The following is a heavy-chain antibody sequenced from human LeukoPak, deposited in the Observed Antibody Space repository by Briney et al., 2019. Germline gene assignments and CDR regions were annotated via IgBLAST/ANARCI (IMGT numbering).Heavy chain of an antibody. V-gene: IGHV3-9*03. CDR1: GFTFDDYA. CDR2: ISWKSDSI. Sequence: GGSLRLSCAASGFTFDDYAMHWVRQAPGKGLEWVSGISWKSDSIGYADSVKGRFTISRDNAKNSLYLQMNSLRAEDMALYYCAKLNSGSSPGYFDLWGRGTLVTVSS. J-gene: IGHJ2*01. CDR3: AKLNSGSSPGYFDL. D-gene: IGHD6-6*01.